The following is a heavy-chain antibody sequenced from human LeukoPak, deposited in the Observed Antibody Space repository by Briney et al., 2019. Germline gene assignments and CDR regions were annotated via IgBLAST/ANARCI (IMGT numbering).Heavy chain of an antibody. CDR2: INHSGST. V-gene: IGHV4-34*01. D-gene: IGHD3-9*01. CDR3: ATIRYGAFDI. J-gene: IGHJ3*02. CDR1: GGSFSGYY. Sequence: PSETLSLTCAVYGGSFSGYYWSWIRQPPGKGLEWIGEINHSGSTNYNPSLKSRVTISVDTSKNQFSLKLSSMTAADTAVYYCATIRYGAFDIWGQGTMVTVSS.